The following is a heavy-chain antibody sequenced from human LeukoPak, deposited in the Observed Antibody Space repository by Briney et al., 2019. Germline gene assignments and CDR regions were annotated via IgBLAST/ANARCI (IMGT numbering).Heavy chain of an antibody. D-gene: IGHD1-26*01. J-gene: IGHJ4*02. CDR3: ARACTNFDY. Sequence: TGGSLRLSCAASGFTFSDYYMSWIRQAPGKGLEWVSYISSSSSYTNYADSVKGRFTISRDNAKNSLYLQMNSLRAEDTAVYYFARACTNFDYWGQGTLVTVSS. CDR2: ISSSSSYT. CDR1: GFTFSDYY. V-gene: IGHV3-11*06.